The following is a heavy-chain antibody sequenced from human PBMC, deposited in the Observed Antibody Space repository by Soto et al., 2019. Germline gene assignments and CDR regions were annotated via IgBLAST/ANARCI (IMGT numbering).Heavy chain of an antibody. CDR1: GFSFRTYS. V-gene: IGHV3-48*02. CDR3: VRDLGYCTGSHCGYFDF. CDR2: ISSRSSTI. J-gene: IGHJ4*02. Sequence: EVQLVESGGGLVEVGGSLRLSCAASGFSFRTYSMNWVRQAPGKGLEWLSYISSRSSTIDYADSVKGRFTISRDNDKNSLYLQMNSLRDEDTAVYYCVRDLGYCTGSHCGYFDFWGRGTLVIVSS. D-gene: IGHD3-10*01.